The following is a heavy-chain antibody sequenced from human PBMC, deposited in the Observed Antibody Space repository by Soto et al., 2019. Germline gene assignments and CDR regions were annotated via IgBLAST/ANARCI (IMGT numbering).Heavy chain of an antibody. Sequence: GGSLRLSCAASGFTFSSYAMSWVRQAPGKGLEWVSAISGSGGSTYYADSVKGRFTISRDNSKNTLYLQMNSLRAEDTAVYYCAKVVVADKKENYYGMDVWGQGTTVTVSS. CDR2: ISGSGGST. CDR1: GFTFSSYA. CDR3: AKVVVADKKENYYGMDV. D-gene: IGHD2-15*01. J-gene: IGHJ6*02. V-gene: IGHV3-23*01.